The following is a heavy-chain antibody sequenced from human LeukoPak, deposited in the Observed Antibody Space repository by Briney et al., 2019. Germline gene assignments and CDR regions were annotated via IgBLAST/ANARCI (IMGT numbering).Heavy chain of an antibody. Sequence: GGSLRLSCAASGFTFIDYWMSWVRQAPGKGLEWVANIKHDGSEKYYVDSVKGRFTISRDNAKNSLSLRMNSLRADDTAVYYCARTDYGDYDWYFDLWGRGTLVTVSS. CDR2: IKHDGSEK. J-gene: IGHJ2*01. V-gene: IGHV3-7*01. D-gene: IGHD4-17*01. CDR1: GFTFIDYW. CDR3: ARTDYGDYDWYFDL.